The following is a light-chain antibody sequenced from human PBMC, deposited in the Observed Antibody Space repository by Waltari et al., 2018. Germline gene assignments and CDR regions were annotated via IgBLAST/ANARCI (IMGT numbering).Light chain of an antibody. V-gene: IGLV4-69*01. CDR3: QSGGHGTWV. CDR2: VNSDGSH. CDR1: SGHSSNI. J-gene: IGLJ3*02. Sequence: QLVLTQSPSASASLGASVRLTCTLDSGHSSNIIAWHQQQPEKVPRYWMKVNSDGSHSKGDVIPDRFSGSGSGAERSLTISSVQSEDEADDYCQSGGHGTWVFGGGTKLTVL.